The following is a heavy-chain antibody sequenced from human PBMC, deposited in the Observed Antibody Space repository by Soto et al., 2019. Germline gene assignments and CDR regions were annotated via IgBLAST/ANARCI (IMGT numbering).Heavy chain of an antibody. D-gene: IGHD3-10*01. CDR1: GFTFSSYW. J-gene: IGHJ3*02. CDR3: ARDALLWSLPSAFAI. Sequence: GGSLRLSCAASGFTFSSYWMSWVRQAPGKGLEWVANIKQDGSEKYYVDSVKGRFTISRDNAKNSLYLQMNSLRAEDTAVYYCARDALLWSLPSAFAIWGQGTMVTVSS. V-gene: IGHV3-7*04. CDR2: IKQDGSEK.